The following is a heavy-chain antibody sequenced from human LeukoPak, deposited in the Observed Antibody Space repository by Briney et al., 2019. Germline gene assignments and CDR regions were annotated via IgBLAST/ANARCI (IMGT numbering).Heavy chain of an antibody. J-gene: IGHJ4*02. D-gene: IGHD6-13*01. CDR3: AITTPLGGAAAGTYDY. CDR2: IKQDGSEK. Sequence: GGSLRLSCAASGFTFSSYWMSWVRQAPANGLEWVANIKQDGSEKYYVDSVKGRFTISRDNAKNSLNLQMNSLRAEDTAVYYCAITTPLGGAAAGTYDYWGQGTLVTVSS. V-gene: IGHV3-7*01. CDR1: GFTFSSYW.